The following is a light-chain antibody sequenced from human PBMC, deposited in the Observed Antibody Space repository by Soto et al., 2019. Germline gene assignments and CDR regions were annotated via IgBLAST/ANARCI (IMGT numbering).Light chain of an antibody. CDR2: ETS. V-gene: IGKV1-9*01. Sequence: DIQLTQSPCLLSASIGDRVTITCRASHDISTFLAWYQQKTWKAPKLLIYETSTLQSGAPSRFSGSGSGTEFTLTIGGLLPEDFAAYHCQQLYTLPFPLGQGTRLESK. CDR1: HDISTF. J-gene: IGKJ5*01. CDR3: QQLYTLPFP.